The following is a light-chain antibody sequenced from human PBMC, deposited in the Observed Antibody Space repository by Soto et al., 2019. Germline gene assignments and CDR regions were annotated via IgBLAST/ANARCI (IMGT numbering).Light chain of an antibody. CDR3: QQYYSSPLA. CDR2: WAS. CDR1: HSVLHNNTNY. J-gene: IGKJ4*01. V-gene: IGKV4-1*01. Sequence: IVMTQSPDSLAVSLGERATINCTSSHSVLHNNTNYFAWYQQKPGQPPKVLIYWASTRESGVPDRFSGSGSGTDFTLTISSLQAEDVAVYYCQQYYSSPLAFGGGTKVEIK.